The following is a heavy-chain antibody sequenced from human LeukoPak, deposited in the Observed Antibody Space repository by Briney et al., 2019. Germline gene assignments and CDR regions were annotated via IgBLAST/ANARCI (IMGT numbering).Heavy chain of an antibody. V-gene: IGHV3-7*03. D-gene: IGHD4-17*01. CDR1: GFTFSSYG. CDR2: IKQDGSEK. J-gene: IGHJ4*02. Sequence: HPGGSLRLSCAASGFTFSSYGMHWVRQAPGKGLEWVANIKQDGSEKYYVDSVKGRFTISRDNSKNTLYLQMNSLRAEDTAVYYCAKLGDYGYWGQGTLVTVSS. CDR3: AKLGDYGY.